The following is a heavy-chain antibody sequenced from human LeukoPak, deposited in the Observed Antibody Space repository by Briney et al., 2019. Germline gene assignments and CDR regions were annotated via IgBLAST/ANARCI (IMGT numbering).Heavy chain of an antibody. D-gene: IGHD4-23*01. CDR1: GGSISSFY. Sequence: PSETLSLTCTVSGGSISSFYWNWIRQPAEKGLEWIGRIYTSGSPNYNPSLKSRVTMSVDTSKNQFSLKLSSVTAADTAVYYCARDFAYGGNFYFDYWGQGALATVSS. CDR3: ARDFAYGGNFYFDY. J-gene: IGHJ4*02. CDR2: IYTSGSP. V-gene: IGHV4-4*07.